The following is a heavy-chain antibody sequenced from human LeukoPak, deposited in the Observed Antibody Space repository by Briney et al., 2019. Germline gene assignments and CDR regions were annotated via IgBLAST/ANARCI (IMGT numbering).Heavy chain of an antibody. D-gene: IGHD1-26*01. J-gene: IGHJ4*02. CDR2: IYYSGST. CDR3: ARHSPVGIFYFDY. CDR1: GGSISNSSSY. Sequence: SETLSLACTVSGGSISNSSSYWGWIRQPPGKGLEWIGSIYYSGSTYYNPSLKSRVTISVDTSKNQFSLKLSSVTAADTAVYYCARHSPVGIFYFDYWGQGTLVTVSS. V-gene: IGHV4-39*01.